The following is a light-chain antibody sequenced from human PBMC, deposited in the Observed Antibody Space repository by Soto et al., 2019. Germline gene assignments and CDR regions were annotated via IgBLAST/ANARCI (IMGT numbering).Light chain of an antibody. CDR1: SSDVGAYYS. Sequence: QSALTQPASVSGSPGQSITISCTGTSSDVGAYYSVSWYQHHPGKAPKLIIYGVTNRPSGVSNRFSGSKSGNTGSLTISGLQAEDEADYHCSSYTSGSSHYVFGTGTKVTVL. V-gene: IGLV2-14*01. CDR3: SSYTSGSSHYV. J-gene: IGLJ1*01. CDR2: GVT.